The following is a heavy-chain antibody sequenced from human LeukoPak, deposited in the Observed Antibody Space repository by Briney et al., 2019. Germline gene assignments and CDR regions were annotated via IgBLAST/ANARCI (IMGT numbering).Heavy chain of an antibody. V-gene: IGHV4-59*01. CDR1: GGSISSYY. CDR2: IYYSGST. D-gene: IGHD4-11*01. CDR3: ARVSHSRAAEFALCDY. Sequence: SETLSLTCTVSGGSISSYYWSWIRQPPGKGLEWIGYIYYSGSTNYNPSLKSRVTISVDTSKNQFSLKLSSVTAADTAVYYCARVSHSRAAEFALCDYWGQGTLVTVSS. J-gene: IGHJ4*02.